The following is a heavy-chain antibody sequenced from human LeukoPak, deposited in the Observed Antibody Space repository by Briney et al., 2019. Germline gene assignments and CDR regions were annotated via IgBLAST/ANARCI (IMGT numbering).Heavy chain of an antibody. V-gene: IGHV4-4*07. CDR2: IYTSGST. CDR3: ARASGDNPAFDI. J-gene: IGHJ3*02. CDR1: GDSFTSYY. D-gene: IGHD4-23*01. Sequence: SSETLSLTCTVSGDSFTSYYWSWIRQPAGKGLEWVGRIYTSGSTNYNPSLESRVTMSVDTSKNQFSLKLSSVTAADTAVYYCARASGDNPAFDIWGQGTMVTVSS.